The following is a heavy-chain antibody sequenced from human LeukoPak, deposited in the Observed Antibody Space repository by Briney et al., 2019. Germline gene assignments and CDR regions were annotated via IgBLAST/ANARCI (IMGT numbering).Heavy chain of an antibody. CDR1: GFTFSSYA. D-gene: IGHD3-22*01. V-gene: IGHV3-23*01. Sequence: PGGSLRLSCAASGFTFSSYAMNWVRQAPGKGLEWVSGISGSGVSTYYADSVKGRFTISRDNSKNTLYLQMNSLRAEDTAVYYCAKESSGYYRPNDYRGQGTLVTVSS. J-gene: IGHJ4*02. CDR2: ISGSGVST. CDR3: AKESSGYYRPNDY.